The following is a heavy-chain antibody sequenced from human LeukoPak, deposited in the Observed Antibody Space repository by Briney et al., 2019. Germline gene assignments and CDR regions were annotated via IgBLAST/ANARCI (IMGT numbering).Heavy chain of an antibody. Sequence: GGSLRLSCAASGFTFSSYSMNWVRQAPGKGLEWVSYISSGSSTIYYADSGKGRFTISSDNGKDPLYLQITSLSAEDTAVYYCARDPGYSRSRGGYWAQGTLVTVSS. CDR3: ARDPGYSRSRGGY. CDR1: GFTFSSYS. J-gene: IGHJ4*02. D-gene: IGHD6-13*01. CDR2: ISSGSSTI. V-gene: IGHV3-48*01.